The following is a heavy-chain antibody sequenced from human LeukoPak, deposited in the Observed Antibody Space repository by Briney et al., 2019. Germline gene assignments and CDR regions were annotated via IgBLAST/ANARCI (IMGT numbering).Heavy chain of an antibody. D-gene: IGHD3-22*01. CDR3: ARDYEGDL. Sequence: PGGSLRLSCAASGFTFSTYSMNWVRQAPGKGLEWVSSISGSSGFIYYADSVKGRFTISRNNAMNSLYLQMDSLRGDDTAVYYCARDYEGDLWGQGTLVTVSS. CDR1: GFTFSTYS. J-gene: IGHJ5*02. V-gene: IGHV3-21*01. CDR2: ISGSSGFI.